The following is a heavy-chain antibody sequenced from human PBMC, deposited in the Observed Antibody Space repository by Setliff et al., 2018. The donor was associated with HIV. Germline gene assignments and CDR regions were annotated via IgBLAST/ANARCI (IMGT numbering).Heavy chain of an antibody. CDR2: VSHSGTT. CDR3: ARGLDSGSYTATYFFDY. V-gene: IGHV4-4*02. J-gene: IGHJ4*02. Sequence: SETLSLTCVVSGVSISNSNWWTWVRQPPGKGLEWIGEVSHSGTTNYNPSLKSRVTMSVDKSKNQFSLKLSSVTAADTAEYYCARGLDSGSYTATYFFDYWGQGTLVTVSS. CDR1: GVSISNSNW. D-gene: IGHD1-26*01.